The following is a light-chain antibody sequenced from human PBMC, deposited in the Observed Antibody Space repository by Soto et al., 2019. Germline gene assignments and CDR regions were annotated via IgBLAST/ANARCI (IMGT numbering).Light chain of an antibody. J-gene: IGKJ5*01. CDR3: QRTYNAP. Sequence: DIQLTHSPSSLSASVGDRIIITCRVSQGITGYLNWYRQKPGKVPKLLIYSAFSVQSGVPSRFSGSGSGTDFTLSFSSLQSEDVATSYGQRTYNAPFGQGTRLDIQ. CDR1: QGITGY. V-gene: IGKV1-27*01. CDR2: SAF.